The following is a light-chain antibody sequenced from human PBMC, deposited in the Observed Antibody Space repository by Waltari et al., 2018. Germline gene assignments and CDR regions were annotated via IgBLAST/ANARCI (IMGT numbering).Light chain of an antibody. CDR3: QQYNSYSPMYT. V-gene: IGKV1-5*03. CDR1: QSISSW. CDR2: KAS. J-gene: IGKJ2*01. Sequence: DIQMTQSPSTLSASVGDRVTITCRASQSISSWLAWYQQKPGKAPKLLIYKASSLESVVPSRFSGSGSGTEFTLTISSLQPDDFATYYCQQYNSYSPMYTFGQGTKLEI.